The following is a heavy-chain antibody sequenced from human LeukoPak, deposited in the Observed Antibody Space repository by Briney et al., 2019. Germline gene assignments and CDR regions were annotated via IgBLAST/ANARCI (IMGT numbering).Heavy chain of an antibody. J-gene: IGHJ4*02. CDR1: GDSINSGDYY. CDR3: GRSYSSSRDH. CDR2: ISYNGNS. D-gene: IGHD4-11*01. V-gene: IGHV4-30-4*08. Sequence: SQTLSLTCNVSGDSINSGDYYWSWIRQPPGKGLEWIGYISYNGNSYYSPSLKSRVSISTDTSRNQFSLRMTSVTAADTAVYFCGRSYSSSRDHWGRGILVAVSS.